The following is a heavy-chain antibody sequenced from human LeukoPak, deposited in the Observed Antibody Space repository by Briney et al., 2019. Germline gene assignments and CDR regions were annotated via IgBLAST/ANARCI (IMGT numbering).Heavy chain of an antibody. J-gene: IGHJ6*03. V-gene: IGHV3-23*01. CDR1: GFTFSSYA. Sequence: SGGSLRLSCAASGFTFSSYAMSWVRQAPGKGLEWVSAISGSGGSTYYAASVKGRFTISRDNSKNTLYLHMNSLRSEATPLYSFAKGYCRSTSCHLPPYYYYYVAVPGKATTVTVSS. CDR3: AKGYCRSTSCHLPPYYYYYVAV. D-gene: IGHD2-2*01. CDR2: ISGSGGST.